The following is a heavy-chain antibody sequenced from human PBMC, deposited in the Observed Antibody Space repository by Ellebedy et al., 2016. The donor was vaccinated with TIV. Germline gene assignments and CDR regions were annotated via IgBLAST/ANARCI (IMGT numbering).Heavy chain of an antibody. Sequence: SETLSLXCTVSGGSISSSSYYWGWIRQPPGKGLEWIGSIYYSGSTYYNPSLKSRVTISVDTSKNQFSLKLSSVTAADTAVYYCARLSGSYGAAFDIWGQGTMVTVSS. CDR1: GGSISSSSYY. V-gene: IGHV4-39*01. CDR3: ARLSGSYGAAFDI. CDR2: IYYSGST. J-gene: IGHJ3*02. D-gene: IGHD1-26*01.